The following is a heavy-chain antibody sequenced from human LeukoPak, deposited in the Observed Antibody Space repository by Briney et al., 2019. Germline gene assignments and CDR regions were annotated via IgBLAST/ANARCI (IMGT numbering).Heavy chain of an antibody. Sequence: SETLSLTCAVYGGSFSGYYWSWIRQPPGKGLEWIGEINHSGSTNYNPSLKSRVTISVDTPKNQFSLKLSSVTAADTAVYYCASGHYYDSSGYSHAFDIWGQGTMVTVSS. CDR3: ASGHYYDSSGYSHAFDI. CDR1: GGSFSGYY. CDR2: INHSGST. J-gene: IGHJ3*02. V-gene: IGHV4-34*01. D-gene: IGHD3-22*01.